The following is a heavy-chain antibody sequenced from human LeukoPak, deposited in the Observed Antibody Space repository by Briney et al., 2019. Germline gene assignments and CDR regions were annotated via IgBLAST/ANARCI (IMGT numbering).Heavy chain of an antibody. CDR2: FRPENDVP. CDR1: ENRPTQLP. V-gene: IGHV1-24*01. D-gene: IGHD3/OR15-3a*01. Sequence: ASVRVSCKLSENRPTQLPMHWVRQAPGQGLEWVGGFRPENDVPVYAQKFQGRVAMTTDTSTDTAYMELWSLKSDDTAVYFCATLLDSFWSGHSVPPEDYWGQGTLVTVSS. J-gene: IGHJ4*02. CDR3: ATLLDSFWSGHSVPPEDY.